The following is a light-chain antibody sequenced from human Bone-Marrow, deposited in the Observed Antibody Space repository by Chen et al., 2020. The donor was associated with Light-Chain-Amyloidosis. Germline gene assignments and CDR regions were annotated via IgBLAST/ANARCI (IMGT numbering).Light chain of an antibody. V-gene: IGLV6-57*01. Sequence: NFMLTQAHSVSESPGKTVIISCTRSSGSITTNYVQWYKQRPGSSPATVIYEDDQRLSGVPDRFSGSIDRSSNFASLTMSGLKTEDEADLYCQFYQGSSQGVFGGGTKLTVL. CDR2: EDD. CDR3: QFYQGSSQGV. J-gene: IGLJ3*02. CDR1: SGSITTNY.